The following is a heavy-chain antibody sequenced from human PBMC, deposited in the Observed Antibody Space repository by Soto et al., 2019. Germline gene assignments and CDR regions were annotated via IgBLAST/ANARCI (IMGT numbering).Heavy chain of an antibody. V-gene: IGHV3-30*18. J-gene: IGHJ6*03. CDR1: GFTFSSYG. CDR2: ISYDGSNK. Sequence: PGGSLRLSCAASGFTFSSYGMHWVRQAPGKGLEWVAVISYDGSNKYYADSVKGRFTISRDNSKNTLYLQMNSLRAEDTAVYYCAKLPYGGYYYMDVWGKGTTVTVSS. D-gene: IGHD3-10*01. CDR3: AKLPYGGYYYMDV.